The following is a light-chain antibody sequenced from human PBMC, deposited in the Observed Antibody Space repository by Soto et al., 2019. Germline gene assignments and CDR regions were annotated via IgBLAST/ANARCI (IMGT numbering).Light chain of an antibody. CDR3: TSYTSSSTLI. J-gene: IGLJ2*01. CDR2: DVS. Sequence: QSALTQPASVSGSPGQSITISCTGTNSDVGTYNYVSWYQQHAGKVPKLMIYDVSNRPSGVSDRFSGSKSGNTASLTISGLQAEDEADYYCTSYTSSSTLIFGGGTKVTVL. V-gene: IGLV2-14*01. CDR1: NSDVGTYNY.